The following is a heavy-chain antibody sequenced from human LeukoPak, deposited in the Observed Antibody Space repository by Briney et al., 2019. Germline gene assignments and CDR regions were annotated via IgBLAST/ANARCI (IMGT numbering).Heavy chain of an antibody. CDR3: ARGNGGIGVVTK. D-gene: IGHD3-3*01. CDR1: GGSISSGDYY. Sequence: SETLSLTCTVSGGSISSGDYYWSWIRQPPGKGLEWIGYIYYSGSTYYNPSLKSRVTISVDTSKNQFSLKLSSATAADTAVYYCARGNGGIGVVTKWGQGTLVTVSS. V-gene: IGHV4-30-4*08. J-gene: IGHJ4*02. CDR2: IYYSGST.